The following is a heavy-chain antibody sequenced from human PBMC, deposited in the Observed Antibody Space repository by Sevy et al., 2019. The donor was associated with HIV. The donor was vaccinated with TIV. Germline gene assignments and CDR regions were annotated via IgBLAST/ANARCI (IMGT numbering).Heavy chain of an antibody. CDR2: ISYDGSNK. Sequence: GGSLRLSCAASGFIFSSNAMHWVRQAPGKGLEWVSVISYDGSNKEYADSVKGQFTISRDNAKNTLYLQMNSPRPEDTAVYYCSRVPGAVIAAGPYHFDYWGQGTLVTVSS. CDR1: GFIFSSNA. CDR3: SRVPGAVIAAGPYHFDY. D-gene: IGHD6-13*01. J-gene: IGHJ4*02. V-gene: IGHV3-30*04.